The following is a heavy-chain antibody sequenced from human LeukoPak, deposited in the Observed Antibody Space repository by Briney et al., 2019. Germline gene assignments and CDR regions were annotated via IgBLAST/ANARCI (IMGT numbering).Heavy chain of an antibody. CDR3: ARTYSSGAFDI. CDR2: FHYSGTT. V-gene: IGHV4-61*01. J-gene: IGHJ3*02. D-gene: IGHD6-25*01. Sequence: SETLSLTCTVSGASVSSNSDYWSWIRQPPGKELEWIGYFHYSGTTNYNPSLKSRVTISVDTSKNQFSLKLRFVTAADTAVYYCARTYSSGAFDIWGQGTMVTVSS. CDR1: GASVSSNSDY.